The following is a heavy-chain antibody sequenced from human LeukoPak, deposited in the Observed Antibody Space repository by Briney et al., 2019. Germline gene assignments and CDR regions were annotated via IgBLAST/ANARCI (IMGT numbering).Heavy chain of an antibody. CDR1: GYTFTDYY. D-gene: IGHD3-16*01. Sequence: ASVKVSCKAPGYTFTDYYIHWVRQAPGQGLEWMGWINPKNGGTNYAQKFQGRVTMTRDTSISTAYMEMSTLRSDDTAVYYCARLATWGSWGQGTMVTVSS. J-gene: IGHJ3*01. CDR3: ARLATWGS. V-gene: IGHV1-2*02. CDR2: INPKNGGT.